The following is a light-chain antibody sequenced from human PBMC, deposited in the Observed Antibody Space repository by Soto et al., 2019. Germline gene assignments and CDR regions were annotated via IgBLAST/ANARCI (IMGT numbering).Light chain of an antibody. J-gene: IGKJ4*01. CDR3: QQYNNWPLT. Sequence: VTQSPVTLSVAPRDRATFSCKASQSVSRNLAWYQQKPGQAPRLLTYAASTTATGFPARFSGSGSGTEFTLTISSLQSEDFAVYSCQQYNNWPLTF. CDR1: QSVSRN. CDR2: AAS. V-gene: IGKV3-15*01.